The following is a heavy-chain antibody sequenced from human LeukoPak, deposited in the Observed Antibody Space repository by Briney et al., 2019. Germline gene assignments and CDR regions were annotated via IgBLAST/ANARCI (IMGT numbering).Heavy chain of an antibody. CDR2: ISAYNGNT. Sequence: ASVKVSCKASGYTFTSYGISWVRQAPGQGLEWMGWISAYNGNTNYPQKFQGRVTMTTDTSTSTAYMDLRSLRSDDTAVYYCARKVPNDSGGYYYRGQFDPWGQGTLVTVSS. CDR3: ARKVPNDSGGYYYRGQFDP. V-gene: IGHV1-18*01. CDR1: GYTFTSYG. J-gene: IGHJ5*02. D-gene: IGHD3-22*01.